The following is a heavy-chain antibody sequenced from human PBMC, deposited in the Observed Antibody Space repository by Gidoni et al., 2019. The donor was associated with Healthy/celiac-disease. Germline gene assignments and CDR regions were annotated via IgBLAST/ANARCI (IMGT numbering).Heavy chain of an antibody. CDR3: ARVLAQASIYGMDG. V-gene: IGHV1-3*01. Sequence: QVQLVQSGDEVKKPGASVTVSCKASGYTFTSYAMHWVRQAPGQRLEWMGWINAGNGNTKYSQKFQGRVTITRDTSASTAYMELSSLRSEDTAVYYCARVLAQASIYGMDGWGQGTTVTVSS. CDR1: GYTFTSYA. D-gene: IGHD1-26*01. J-gene: IGHJ6*02. CDR2: INAGNGNT.